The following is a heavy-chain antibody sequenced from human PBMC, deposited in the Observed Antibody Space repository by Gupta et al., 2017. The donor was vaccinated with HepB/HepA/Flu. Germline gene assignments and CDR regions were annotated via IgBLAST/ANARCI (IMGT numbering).Heavy chain of an antibody. CDR1: GGSISSSSYY. Sequence: QLQLQESGPGLVKPSETLSLTCTVSGGSISSSSYYWGWIRQPPGKGLEWIGSNYYSGGTYYNPSLKSRVTISVDTSKNQLSLKLSSVTAADTAVYYCARHGYDSSGYYTPKHFDYWGQVTLVTVSS. J-gene: IGHJ4*02. CDR3: ARHGYDSSGYYTPKHFDY. V-gene: IGHV4-39*01. D-gene: IGHD3-22*01. CDR2: NYYSGGT.